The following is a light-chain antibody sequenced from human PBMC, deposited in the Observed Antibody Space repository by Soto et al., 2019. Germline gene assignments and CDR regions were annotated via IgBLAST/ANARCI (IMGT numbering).Light chain of an antibody. CDR3: QQYYSIPWT. Sequence: DIVMTQSPDSLAVSLGERATINFKSSQSVLYSSNNKNYLAWYQQKPGQPPKLLIYWASTRESGVPDRFSGSGSGTDFTLTISSLQAEDVAVYYCQQYYSIPWTFGQGTKVDI. J-gene: IGKJ1*01. CDR1: QSVLYSSNNKNY. CDR2: WAS. V-gene: IGKV4-1*01.